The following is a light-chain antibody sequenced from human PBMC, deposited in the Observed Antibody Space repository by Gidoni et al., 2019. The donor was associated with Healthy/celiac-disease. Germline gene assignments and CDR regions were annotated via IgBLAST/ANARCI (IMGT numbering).Light chain of an antibody. J-gene: IGKJ5*01. V-gene: IGKV1-9*01. CDR2: AAS. CDR3: QQLNSYPLIT. Sequence: DIQLTQSPSFLSASVGDRVTITCRASQGISSYLAWYQQKPGKAPKLLIYAASTLQSGVPSRFSGSGSGTEFTLTISSLQPEDFATYYCQQLNSYPLITXXXXTRXEIK. CDR1: QGISSY.